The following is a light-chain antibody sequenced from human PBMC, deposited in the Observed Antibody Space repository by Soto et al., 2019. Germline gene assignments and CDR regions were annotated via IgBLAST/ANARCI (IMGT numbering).Light chain of an antibody. CDR2: AAS. Sequence: DMQMTQSPASVSASVGDSVTLTFRASQGISNWLAWYQQKPGKAPKLLISAASSLQSGVPSRFSGSGSGTDFTLTISSLQPEDFATYYCQQANNFPWTFGQGTKVDIK. V-gene: IGKV1-12*01. J-gene: IGKJ1*01. CDR3: QQANNFPWT. CDR1: QGISNW.